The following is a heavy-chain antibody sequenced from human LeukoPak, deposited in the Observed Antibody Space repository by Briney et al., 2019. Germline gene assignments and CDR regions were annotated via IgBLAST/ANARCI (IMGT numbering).Heavy chain of an antibody. CDR1: GFTFSSYG. J-gene: IGHJ4*02. V-gene: IGHV3-30*02. Sequence: GGSLRLSCAASGFTFSSYGMHWVRQAPGKGLEWVAFIRYDGSNKYYADSVKGRFTISRDNSKNTLYLQMNSLRAEDTAVYYCAKPFLTYYYDSSGYLFDYWGQGTLVTVSP. D-gene: IGHD3-22*01. CDR3: AKPFLTYYYDSSGYLFDY. CDR2: IRYDGSNK.